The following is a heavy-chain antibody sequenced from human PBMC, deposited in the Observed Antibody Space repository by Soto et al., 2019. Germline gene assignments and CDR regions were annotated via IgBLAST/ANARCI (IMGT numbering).Heavy chain of an antibody. CDR2: VHYSGNT. Sequence: SETLSLTCTVSGYSISSGYHWAWIRQPPGKGLEWLGSVHYSGNTYYNPSLKSRLTISIDKSKNQFSLNLSSVTAADTAVYYCARQDRVVAEGRWFDPWGQGTLVTVSS. D-gene: IGHD2-15*01. CDR3: ARQDRVVAEGRWFDP. J-gene: IGHJ5*02. CDR1: GYSISSGYH. V-gene: IGHV4-38-2*02.